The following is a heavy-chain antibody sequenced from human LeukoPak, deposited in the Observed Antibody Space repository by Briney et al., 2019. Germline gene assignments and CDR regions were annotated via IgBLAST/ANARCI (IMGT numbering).Heavy chain of an antibody. CDR3: ARAPSFYDILTAYRSYFDY. V-gene: IGHV4-38-2*02. D-gene: IGHD3-9*01. CDR1: GYSISSGYY. CDR2: IYHSGST. Sequence: SETLSLTCTVSGYSISSGYYWGWIRQPPGKGLEWIGSIYHSGSTYYNPSLKSRVTISVDTSKNQFSLKLSSVTAADTAVYYCARAPSFYDILTAYRSYFDYWGQGTLVTVSS. J-gene: IGHJ4*02.